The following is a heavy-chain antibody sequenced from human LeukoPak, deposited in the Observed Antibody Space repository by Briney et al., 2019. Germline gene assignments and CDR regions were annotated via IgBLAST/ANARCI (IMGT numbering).Heavy chain of an antibody. D-gene: IGHD6-19*01. CDR1: GFTFSSYG. J-gene: IGHJ5*02. Sequence: GGSLRLSCAASGFTFSSYGMHWVRQAPGKGLEWVAFIRYDGSNKYYADSVKGRFTISRDNSKNTLYLQMNSLRAEDTAVYYCAKDLFIAVAGTDFDPWGQGTLVTVSS. CDR2: IRYDGSNK. CDR3: AKDLFIAVAGTDFDP. V-gene: IGHV3-30*02.